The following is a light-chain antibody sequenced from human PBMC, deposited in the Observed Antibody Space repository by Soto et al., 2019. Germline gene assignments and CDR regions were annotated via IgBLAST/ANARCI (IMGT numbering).Light chain of an antibody. V-gene: IGKV3-20*01. J-gene: IGKJ1*01. CDR2: GAS. CDR1: QTISSNN. CDR3: QQFGSWT. Sequence: EIVLTQSPGTLSVSPGERATLSCRASQTISSNNLAWYQQKPGQAPSLLIYGASSRATGFTVRFSGSGSGTDFTLTISRLEAEDSALYYCQQFGSWTFGQGTKVEI.